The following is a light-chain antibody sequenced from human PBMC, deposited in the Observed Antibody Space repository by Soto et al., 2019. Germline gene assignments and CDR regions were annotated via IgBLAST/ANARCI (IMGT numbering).Light chain of an antibody. CDR2: DAS. J-gene: IGKJ3*01. CDR3: HQRSTWPFT. V-gene: IGKV3-11*01. Sequence: IVLTQSPATLSLSPGERATLSCRASQSISSYLAWYQQKPDQAPRLLIYDASNRATGIPARFSGSGSETDFTLTISSLEPEDFAVYYCHQRSTWPFTFGAGTKVDIK. CDR1: QSISSY.